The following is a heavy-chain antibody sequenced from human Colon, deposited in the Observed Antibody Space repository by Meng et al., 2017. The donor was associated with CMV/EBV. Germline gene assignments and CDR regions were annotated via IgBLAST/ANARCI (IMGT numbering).Heavy chain of an antibody. V-gene: IGHV3-7*01. CDR2: IKQDGSEK. Sequence: ESLKISCAASGFTFSSYWMSWVRQAPGKGLEWVANIKQDGSEKYYVDSVKGRFTISRDNAKNSLYLQMNSLRAEDTAVYYCAREQQASGWFPYFDYWGQGTLVTVSS. CDR1: GFTFSSYW. J-gene: IGHJ4*02. CDR3: AREQQASGWFPYFDY. D-gene: IGHD6-19*01.